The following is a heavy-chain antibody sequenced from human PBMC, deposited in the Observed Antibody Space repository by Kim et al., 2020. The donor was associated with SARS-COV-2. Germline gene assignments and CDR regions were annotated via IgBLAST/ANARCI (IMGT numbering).Heavy chain of an antibody. V-gene: IGHV3-9*01. CDR3: AKAYQWPTSELYYYYGMDD. J-gene: IGHJ6*02. D-gene: IGHD2-2*01. Sequence: GGSLRLSCAASGFTFGDYAMHWVRQAPGKGLEWVSGISWNSGSIGYADSVKCRFTISRDNAKNSLYLQMNSLRAEDTALYYCAKAYQWPTSELYYYYGMDDWGQGTTVTVSS. CDR1: GFTFGDYA. CDR2: ISWNSGSI.